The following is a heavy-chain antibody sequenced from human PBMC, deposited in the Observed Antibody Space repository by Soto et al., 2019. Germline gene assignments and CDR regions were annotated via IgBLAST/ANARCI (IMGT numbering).Heavy chain of an antibody. J-gene: IGHJ4*02. CDR3: ARARLVVEGRFDY. D-gene: IGHD3-22*01. CDR1: GFTFSSSA. V-gene: IGHV3-21*05. CDR2: ISSTATYT. Sequence: GGSLRLSCAASGFTFSSSAMNWVRQAPGKGLEWLSYISSTATYTNYADSVRGRFTISRDSAKNSLYLDMNGLRAEDTAVYYCARARLVVEGRFDYWGQGTLVTVSS.